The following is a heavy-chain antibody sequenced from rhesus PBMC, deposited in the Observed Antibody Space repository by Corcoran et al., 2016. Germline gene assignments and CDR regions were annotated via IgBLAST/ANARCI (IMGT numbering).Heavy chain of an antibody. V-gene: IGHV3S16*01. D-gene: IGHD3-28*01. CDR2: ISSLSIYI. Sequence: ELQLVESGGGLFKPGGSLRLPCAASDFTFGDSTMSWVRQSPDKGLEWVSSISSLSIYIDYADAVNGRLPNTREKAKNSLFLQMNRLKTEETAVYYCTREYYYDSGYYTNGGRDYFDYWGQGVLVTVSS. CDR1: DFTFGDST. CDR3: TREYYYDSGYYTNGGRDYFDY. J-gene: IGHJ4*01.